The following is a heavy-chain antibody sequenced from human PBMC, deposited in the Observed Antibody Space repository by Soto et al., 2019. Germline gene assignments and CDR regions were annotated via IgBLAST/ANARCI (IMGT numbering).Heavy chain of an antibody. CDR3: AKVGYYYDSSGYYYFDY. J-gene: IGHJ4*02. V-gene: IGHV3-23*01. CDR1: GFTFSSYA. CDR2: ISGSGGST. D-gene: IGHD3-22*01. Sequence: GGSLRLSCAASGFTFSSYAMSWVRQAPGKGLEWVSAISGSGGSTCYADSVKGRFTISRDNSKNTLYLQMNSLRAEDTAVYYCAKVGYYYDSSGYYYFDYWGQGTLVTVSS.